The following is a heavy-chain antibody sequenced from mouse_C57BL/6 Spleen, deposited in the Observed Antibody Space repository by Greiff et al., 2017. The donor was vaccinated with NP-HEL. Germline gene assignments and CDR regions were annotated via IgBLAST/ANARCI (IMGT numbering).Heavy chain of an antibody. CDR3: ASYGNYNY. J-gene: IGHJ2*01. D-gene: IGHD2-1*01. CDR1: GYTFTDYY. CDR2: INPYNGGT. Sequence: VQLQQSGPVLVKPGASVKMSCKASGYTFTDYYMNWVKQSHGKSLEWIGVINPYNGGTSYTQKFKGKATLTVDKSSSTAYMELNSLTSEDSAVYYCASYGNYNYWGQGTTLTVSS. V-gene: IGHV1-19*01.